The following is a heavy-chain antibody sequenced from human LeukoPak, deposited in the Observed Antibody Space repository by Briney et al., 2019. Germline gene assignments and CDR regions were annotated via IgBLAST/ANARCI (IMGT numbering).Heavy chain of an antibody. CDR1: GGSISSYY. CDR2: INYSGST. D-gene: IGHD2-2*01. J-gene: IGHJ4*02. CDR3: ARRCSTISCCGSFDY. V-gene: IGHV4-59*08. Sequence: PSETLSLTCTVSGGSISSYYWSWIRQPPGKGLEWIGYINYSGSTNYNPSLKSRVTISVDTSKNQFSLKLSSVTAADTAVYYWARRCSTISCCGSFDYWGQGTLVTVSS.